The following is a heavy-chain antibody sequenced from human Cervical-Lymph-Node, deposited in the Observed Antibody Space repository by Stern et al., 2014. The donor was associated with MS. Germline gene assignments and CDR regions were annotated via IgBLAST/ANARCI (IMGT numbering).Heavy chain of an antibody. J-gene: IGHJ4*02. CDR1: GYTFTDYA. Sequence: QVQIVQSGAEVKKPGTSVKVSCKTSGYTFTDYALHWVRQAPGQRPEWMGWINTGNGNRKFSQKFEGRFTFTRDTSASIAYMELSNLTSEDTAVYYCARDSQRRIRYLEWLGFFDHWGQGTLVTVSS. CDR3: ARDSQRRIRYLEWLGFFDH. D-gene: IGHD3-3*01. V-gene: IGHV1-3*04. CDR2: INTGNGNR.